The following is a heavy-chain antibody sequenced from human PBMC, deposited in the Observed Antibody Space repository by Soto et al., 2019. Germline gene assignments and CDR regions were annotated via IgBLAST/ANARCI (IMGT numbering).Heavy chain of an antibody. Sequence: QVQLVESGGGVVQPGRSLRLSCAASGFTFSSYGMHWVRQAPGKGLEWVAVIRYDGSNKDYADSVMGRFTISRDHSKNXXYRQMNSLRAEDTAVYDWARNGCSGGSCYRYGMDVWGQGTTVTVSS. CDR1: GFTFSSYG. J-gene: IGHJ6*02. V-gene: IGHV3-33*01. CDR2: IRYDGSNK. D-gene: IGHD2-15*01. CDR3: ARNGCSGGSCYRYGMDV.